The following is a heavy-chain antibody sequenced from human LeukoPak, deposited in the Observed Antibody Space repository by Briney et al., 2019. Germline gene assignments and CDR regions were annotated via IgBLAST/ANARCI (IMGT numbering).Heavy chain of an antibody. V-gene: IGHV4-34*01. CDR2: INHSGST. Sequence: PSETLSLTCAVYGGPFSGYYWSWIRQPPGKGLEWIGEINHSGSTNYNPSLKSRVPISVDTSKNQFSLKLSSVTAADTAVYYCARDPYYYGSGSYFDYWCQGTLVTVSS. CDR3: ARDPYYYGSGSYFDY. D-gene: IGHD3-10*01. J-gene: IGHJ4*02. CDR1: GGPFSGYY.